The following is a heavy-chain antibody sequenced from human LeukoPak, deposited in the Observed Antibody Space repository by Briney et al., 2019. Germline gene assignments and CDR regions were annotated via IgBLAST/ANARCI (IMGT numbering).Heavy chain of an antibody. Sequence: SETLSLICTVSGGSISSYYWSWIRQPPGKGLEWIGYIYYSGSTNYNPSLKSRVTISVDTSKNQFSLKLSSVAAADTAVYYCARGGDYGGNNPANFDYWGQGTLVTVSS. CDR1: GGSISSYY. J-gene: IGHJ4*02. CDR3: ARGGDYGGNNPANFDY. D-gene: IGHD4-23*01. CDR2: IYYSGST. V-gene: IGHV4-59*01.